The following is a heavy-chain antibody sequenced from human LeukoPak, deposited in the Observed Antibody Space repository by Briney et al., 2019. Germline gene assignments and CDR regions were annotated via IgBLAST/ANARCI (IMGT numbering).Heavy chain of an antibody. Sequence: PSETLSLTCTVSGGSISSSSYYWGWIRQPPGTGLEWIGSIYYSGSTYYNPSLKSRVTISVDTSKNQFSLKLSSVTAADTAVYYCARDLWFGAGRVFDIWGQGTMVTVSS. V-gene: IGHV4-39*07. J-gene: IGHJ3*02. CDR1: GGSISSSSYY. CDR2: IYYSGST. D-gene: IGHD3-10*01. CDR3: ARDLWFGAGRVFDI.